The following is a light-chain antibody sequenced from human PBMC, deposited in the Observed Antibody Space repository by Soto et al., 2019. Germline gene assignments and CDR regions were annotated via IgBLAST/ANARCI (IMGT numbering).Light chain of an antibody. V-gene: IGLV3-21*02. CDR1: NIGSES. Sequence: SYELTQPPSGSVAPGPTAKITCWGTNIGSESVHWYQQKPGQAPVLVVYDDSARPSGIPERFSGSNSVNTATLTISRVEAGDEADYHCQVLDSRGDKVLFGGGTKLTVL. J-gene: IGLJ2*01. CDR3: QVLDSRGDKVL. CDR2: DDS.